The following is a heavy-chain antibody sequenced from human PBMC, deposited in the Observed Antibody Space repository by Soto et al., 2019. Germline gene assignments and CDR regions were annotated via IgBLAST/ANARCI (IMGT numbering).Heavy chain of an antibody. J-gene: IGHJ3*01. V-gene: IGHV5-51*01. CDR2: IYPGDSDT. CDR3: ASDTWTSTGDAFDL. Sequence: GESLKISGKGCGYSFSSYWIGWVRQMPGKGLEWMGIIYPGDSDTRYSPSFQGQVTISADKSISTAYLQWSSLKASDTAMYYCASDTWTSTGDAFDLWGHGTMVTVSS. CDR1: GYSFSSYW. D-gene: IGHD3-16*01.